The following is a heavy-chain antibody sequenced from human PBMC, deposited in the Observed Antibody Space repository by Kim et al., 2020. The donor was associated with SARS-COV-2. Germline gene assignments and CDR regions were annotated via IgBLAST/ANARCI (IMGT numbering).Heavy chain of an antibody. J-gene: IGHJ4*01. D-gene: IGHD3-10*02. Sequence: ASVKVSCKTSGYNFSPYYIHWMRQAPGQGLEWMGWINPNNGATVYARKFQGRVTMTRDTSISTAYMEMTRLTSDDTAVYYCAWGVLLCNKGCFDHWGHG. CDR3: AWGVLLCNKGCFDH. CDR2: INPNNGAT. V-gene: IGHV1-2*02. CDR1: GYNFSPYY.